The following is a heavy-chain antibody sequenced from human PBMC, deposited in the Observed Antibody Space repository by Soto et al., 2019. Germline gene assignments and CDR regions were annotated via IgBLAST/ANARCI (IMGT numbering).Heavy chain of an antibody. Sequence: HVQLQESGPGLVKPSQTLSLTCTVSGGSISSGGYYWSWIRQHPGKGLEWIGYIYYSGSTYYNPSLKSRVTISVDTSKNQFSLKLSSVTAADTAVYYCARTTTVTAVLFDYWGQGTLVTVSS. V-gene: IGHV4-31*03. D-gene: IGHD4-17*01. CDR3: ARTTTVTAVLFDY. J-gene: IGHJ4*02. CDR2: IYYSGST. CDR1: GGSISSGGYY.